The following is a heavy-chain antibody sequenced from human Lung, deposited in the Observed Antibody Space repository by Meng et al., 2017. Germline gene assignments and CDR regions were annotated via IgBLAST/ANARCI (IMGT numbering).Heavy chain of an antibody. J-gene: IGHJ4*02. V-gene: IGHV4-34*01. CDR2: INHSGST. CDR3: ARGPTTMAHDFDY. Sequence: VQIQPWARGLLKPSETLSLTCVVSGGSFSDYYWSWIRQPPGKGLEWIGEINHSGSTNYNPSLESRATISVDTSQNNLSLKLSSVTAADSAVYYCARGPTTMAHDFDYWGQGTLVTVSS. D-gene: IGHD4-11*01. CDR1: GGSFSDYY.